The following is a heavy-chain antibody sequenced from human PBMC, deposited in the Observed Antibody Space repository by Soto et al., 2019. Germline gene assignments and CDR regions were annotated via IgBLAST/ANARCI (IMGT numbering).Heavy chain of an antibody. CDR3: AQTTGWPGFDY. D-gene: IGHD6-19*01. Sequence: QVHLQESGPGLVKPSETMSLNCTASGASIRNFYWNWVRQFPGKGLEWIGHIYNGERTNYNPSLKSRVTISVDTSKNQFSLKLSSVTVADTAVYYCAQTTGWPGFDYWGQGTLVAVSS. CDR1: GASIRNFY. CDR2: IYNGERT. V-gene: IGHV4-59*01. J-gene: IGHJ4*02.